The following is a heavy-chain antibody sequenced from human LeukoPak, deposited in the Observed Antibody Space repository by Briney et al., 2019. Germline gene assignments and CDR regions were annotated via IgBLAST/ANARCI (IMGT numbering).Heavy chain of an antibody. D-gene: IGHD3-10*01. V-gene: IGHV4-39*01. CDR3: ARLRRVRGVTSYYMDV. CDR1: GGSISSSSYY. J-gene: IGHJ6*03. CDR2: IYYTGST. Sequence: SETLSLTCTVSGGSISSSSYYWGWIRQPPGKGLEWIGSIYYTGSTYYNPSLKSRVTISVDTSKNQFSLKLSSVTAADTAVYYCARLRRVRGVTSYYMDVWGKGTTVTVSS.